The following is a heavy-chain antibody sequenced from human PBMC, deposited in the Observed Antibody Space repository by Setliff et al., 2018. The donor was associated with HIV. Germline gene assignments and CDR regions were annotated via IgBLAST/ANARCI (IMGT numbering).Heavy chain of an antibody. CDR2: LRSKIDGGTT. Sequence: GGSLRLSCAASGFTFSNAWMNWVRQAPGKGLEWVARLRSKIDGGTTEYAAPVKGRFTISRDDSKNTLYLQMNSLKTEDTAIYYCATDNCGGDCYLNYWGLGTLVTVSS. CDR1: GFTFSNAW. V-gene: IGHV3-15*07. CDR3: ATDNCGGDCYLNY. J-gene: IGHJ4*02. D-gene: IGHD2-21*02.